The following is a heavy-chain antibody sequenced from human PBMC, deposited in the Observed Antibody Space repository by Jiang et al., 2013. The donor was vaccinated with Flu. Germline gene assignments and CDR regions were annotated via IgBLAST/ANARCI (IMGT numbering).Heavy chain of an antibody. CDR1: GFTFSSYA. CDR2: ISSNGGST. D-gene: IGHD3-3*01. Sequence: VQLLESGGGLVQPGGSLRLSCSASGFTFSSYAMHWVRQAPGKGLEYVSAISSNGGSTYYADSVKGRFTISRDNSKNTLYLQMNSLRAEDTAVYYCASASAGYDFWSGYYTSHYYYGMDVWGQGTTVTVSS. J-gene: IGHJ6*02. CDR3: ASASAGYDFWSGYYTSHYYYGMDV. V-gene: IGHV3-64*04.